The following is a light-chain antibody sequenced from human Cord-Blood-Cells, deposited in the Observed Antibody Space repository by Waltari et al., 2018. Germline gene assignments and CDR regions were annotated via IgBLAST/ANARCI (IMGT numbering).Light chain of an antibody. V-gene: IGKV1-27*01. CDR3: QKYNSAPRT. J-gene: IGKJ1*01. Sequence: DIHMTQCPSSWSASVGDRVTITCRARQVISIYLAWYQQKPGQAPKLLIYAASTLQSGVPSRFSGSGSGTDFTLTISSLQAEDVAAYYCQKYNSAPRTFGQGTKVEIK. CDR1: QVISIY. CDR2: AAS.